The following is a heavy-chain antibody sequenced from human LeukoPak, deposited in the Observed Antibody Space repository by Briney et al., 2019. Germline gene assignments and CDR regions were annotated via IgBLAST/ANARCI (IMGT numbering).Heavy chain of an antibody. CDR2: MNPNSGGT. CDR3: ARVLGMGYFDY. CDR1: GYTFTSYD. D-gene: IGHD7-27*01. J-gene: IGHJ4*02. V-gene: IGHV1-2*04. Sequence: GASVKVSCKASGYTFTSYDINWVRQATGQELEWMGWMNPNSGGTNYAQKFQGWVTMTRDTSISTAYMELSRLRSDDTAVYYCARVLGMGYFDYWGQGTLVTVSS.